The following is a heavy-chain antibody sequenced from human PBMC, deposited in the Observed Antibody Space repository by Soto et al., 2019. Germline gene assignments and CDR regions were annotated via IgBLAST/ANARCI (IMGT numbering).Heavy chain of an antibody. CDR2: IIPIFGTA. CDR3: AREYDDYHKLLDY. V-gene: IGHV1-69*13. Sequence: GASVKVSCKASGGTFSSYAISWVRQAPGQGLEWMGGIIPIFGTANYAQKFQGRVTITADESTSTAYMELSSLRSEDTAVYYCAREYDDYHKLLDYWGQGTLVTVSS. J-gene: IGHJ4*02. CDR1: GGTFSSYA. D-gene: IGHD4-17*01.